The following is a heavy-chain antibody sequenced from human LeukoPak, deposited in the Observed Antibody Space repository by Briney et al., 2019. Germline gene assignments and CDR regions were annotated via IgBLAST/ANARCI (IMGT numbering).Heavy chain of an antibody. CDR1: GFTFSSYA. Sequence: GGSLRLSCAASGFTFSSYAMSWVRQAPGKGLEWVSGISWNSGSIGYADSVKGRFTISRDNAKNSLYLQMNSLRAEDTALYYCAKDRAVTSYYGMDVWGQGTTVTVSS. D-gene: IGHD6-25*01. CDR2: ISWNSGSI. J-gene: IGHJ6*02. CDR3: AKDRAVTSYYGMDV. V-gene: IGHV3-9*01.